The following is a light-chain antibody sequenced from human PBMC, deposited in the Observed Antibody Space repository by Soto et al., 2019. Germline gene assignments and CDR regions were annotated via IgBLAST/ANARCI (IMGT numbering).Light chain of an antibody. V-gene: IGLV2-14*03. Sequence: QSLLTQAACVSGSPGQSIRISCTGTMSDVVVYNYVSWYQQHPGKAPKLMIYDVSNRPSGVSNRFSGSKSGNTASLTISGLQAEEEADYYCSSYTSSNTLPYVFGSGTKVTVL. CDR1: MSDVVVYNY. CDR3: SSYTSSNTLPYV. CDR2: DVS. J-gene: IGLJ1*01.